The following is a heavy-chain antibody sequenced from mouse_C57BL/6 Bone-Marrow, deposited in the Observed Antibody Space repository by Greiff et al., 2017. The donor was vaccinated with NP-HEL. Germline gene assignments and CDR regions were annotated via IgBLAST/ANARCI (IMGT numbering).Heavy chain of an antibody. J-gene: IGHJ2*01. CDR2: ISDGGSYT. V-gene: IGHV5-4*01. CDR1: GFTFSSYA. D-gene: IGHD2-3*01. Sequence: VQLKESGGGLVKPGGSLKLSCAASGFTFSSYAMSWVRQTPEKRLEWVATISDGGSYTYYPDNVKGRFTISRDNAKNNLYLQMSHLKSEDTAMYYCATYDGYWGYWGQGTTLTVSS. CDR3: ATYDGYWGY.